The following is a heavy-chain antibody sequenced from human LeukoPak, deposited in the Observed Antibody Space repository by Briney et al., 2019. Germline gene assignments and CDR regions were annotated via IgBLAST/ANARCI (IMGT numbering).Heavy chain of an antibody. CDR1: GFTFSSYA. J-gene: IGHJ4*02. CDR3: AKGTSYFDY. Sequence: GGSLRLSCAASGFTFSSYAMSWVRQAPGKGLEWVSAITCSGGSTYYADSVKGRFTISRDNPKNTLCLQMNSLRAEDTSVYYCAKGTSYFDYWGQGTLVTVSS. V-gene: IGHV3-23*01. CDR2: ITCSGGST.